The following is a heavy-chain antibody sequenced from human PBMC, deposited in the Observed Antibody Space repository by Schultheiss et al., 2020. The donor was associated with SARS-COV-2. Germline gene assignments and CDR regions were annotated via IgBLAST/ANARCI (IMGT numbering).Heavy chain of an antibody. D-gene: IGHD3-22*01. CDR1: GGSISSYY. CDR2: INHSGST. V-gene: IGHV4-34*01. Sequence: SETLSLTCTVSGGSISSYYWSWIRQPPGKGLEWIGEINHSGSTNYNPSLKSRVTISVDTSKNQFSLKLSSVTAADTAVYYCARTWLLHWFDPWGQGTLVTVSS. CDR3: ARTWLLHWFDP. J-gene: IGHJ5*02.